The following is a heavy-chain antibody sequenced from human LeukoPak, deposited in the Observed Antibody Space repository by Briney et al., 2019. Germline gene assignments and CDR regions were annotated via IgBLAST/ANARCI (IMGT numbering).Heavy chain of an antibody. CDR3: ARDGHYYDSSGDAFDI. CDR2: IYTSGST. CDR1: GGSISSSSYY. D-gene: IGHD3-22*01. V-gene: IGHV4-61*02. Sequence: SETLSLTCTVSGGSISSSSYYWSWIRQPAGKGLEWIGRIYTSGSTNYNPSLKSRVTMSVDTSKNQFSLKLSSVTAADTAVYYCARDGHYYDSSGDAFDIWGQGTMVTVSS. J-gene: IGHJ3*02.